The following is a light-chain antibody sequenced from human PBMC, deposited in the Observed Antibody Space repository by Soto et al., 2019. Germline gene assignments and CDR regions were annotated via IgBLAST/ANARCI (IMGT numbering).Light chain of an antibody. CDR2: GVY. CDR1: QTGNNNY. Sequence: IVLTQSPGTLSLSPGERATLSCRASQTGNNNYLAWYQHKSGQAHRLLIYGVYTRASGIPDRFSGSGSGTEFTLTITRLEPEDSAVYFCQHYGYSQWTFGQGTKVEIK. CDR3: QHYGYSQWT. V-gene: IGKV3-20*01. J-gene: IGKJ1*01.